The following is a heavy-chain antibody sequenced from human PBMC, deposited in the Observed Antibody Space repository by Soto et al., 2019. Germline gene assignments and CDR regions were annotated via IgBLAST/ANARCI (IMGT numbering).Heavy chain of an antibody. J-gene: IGHJ5*02. V-gene: IGHV4-39*01. D-gene: IGHD2-2*01. Sequence: PSDTLSLTCTVSGGSISSSSYYWGWIRQPPGKGLEWIGSIYYSGSTYYNPSLKSRVTISVDTSKNQFSLKLSSVTAADTAVYYCARQTGQLLPAPNNWFDPWGQGTLVTVS. CDR2: IYYSGST. CDR3: ARQTGQLLPAPNNWFDP. CDR1: GGSISSSSYY.